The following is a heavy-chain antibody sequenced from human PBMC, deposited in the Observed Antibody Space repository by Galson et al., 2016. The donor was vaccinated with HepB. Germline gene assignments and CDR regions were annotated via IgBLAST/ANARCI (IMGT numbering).Heavy chain of an antibody. CDR2: INPNSGGT. CDR3: ARGHYYDSRGYYYVLDY. Sequence: SVKVSCKASGYTFTGYYMHWVRQAPGQGLEWMGWINPNSGGTSYAQKFQGRVTMTRDTSISTAYMELSRLRSDDTAVYYCARGHYYDSRGYYYVLDYWGQGTLVTDSS. CDR1: GYTFTGYY. V-gene: IGHV1-2*02. D-gene: IGHD3-22*01. J-gene: IGHJ4*02.